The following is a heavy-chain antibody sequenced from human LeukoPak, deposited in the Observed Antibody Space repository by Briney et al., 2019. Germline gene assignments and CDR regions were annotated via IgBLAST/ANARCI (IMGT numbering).Heavy chain of an antibody. Sequence: PGGSLRLSCSASGFIFSDYYMSWVRLAPGKGLEWVANINQDGGAKYYVDSVKGRFTISRDNAKNTLYLQMNSLRAEDTAVYYCARAPHGVTGYWGQGTLVTVSS. V-gene: IGHV3-7*01. D-gene: IGHD4-17*01. CDR2: INQDGGAK. CDR3: ARAPHGVTGY. J-gene: IGHJ4*02. CDR1: GFIFSDYY.